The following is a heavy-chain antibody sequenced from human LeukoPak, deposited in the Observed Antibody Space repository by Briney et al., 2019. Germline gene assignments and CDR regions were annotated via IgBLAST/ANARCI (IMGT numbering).Heavy chain of an antibody. Sequence: SETLSLTCTVSGGSISSYYWSWLRQPAGKGLEWIGRFYTRGSTNYHPSLKSRVTMSVDTSKNQFSLKLSSVTAADTAVYCCARQGEAFDIWGQGTMVTVSS. CDR3: ARQGEAFDI. J-gene: IGHJ3*02. D-gene: IGHD3-16*01. CDR1: GGSISSYY. CDR2: FYTRGST. V-gene: IGHV4-4*07.